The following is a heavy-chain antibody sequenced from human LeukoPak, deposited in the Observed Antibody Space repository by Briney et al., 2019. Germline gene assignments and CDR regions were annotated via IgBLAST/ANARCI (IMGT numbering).Heavy chain of an antibody. CDR2: IYPGDSDT. J-gene: IGHJ6*03. CDR3: ATSSTGSTDYYYYYIDV. CDR1: GYSFTSYW. D-gene: IGHD2-15*01. V-gene: IGHV5-51*01. Sequence: GESLKISCKGSGYSFTSYWIGWVRQMPGKGLEWMGIIYPGDSDTRYSPSFQGQVTISADKSISTAYLQWSSLKASDTAMYYCATSSTGSTDYYYYYIDVWGKGTTVTVSS.